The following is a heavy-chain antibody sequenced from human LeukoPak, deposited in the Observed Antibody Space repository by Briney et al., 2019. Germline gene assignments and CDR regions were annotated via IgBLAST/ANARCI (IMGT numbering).Heavy chain of an antibody. Sequence: GGSLRLSCAASGFTFDDYSMHWVRQAPGKGLEWVSLISWNGGSSYYVDSVKGRFTISRDNSKNSLYLQMNSLRAEDTALYYCAKDGKNYFDYWGQGTLVTVSS. CDR1: GFTFDDYS. V-gene: IGHV3-43D*03. CDR2: ISWNGGSS. CDR3: AKDGKNYFDY. J-gene: IGHJ4*02.